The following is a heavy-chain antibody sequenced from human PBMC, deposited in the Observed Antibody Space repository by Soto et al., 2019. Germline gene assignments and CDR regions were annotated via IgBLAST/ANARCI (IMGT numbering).Heavy chain of an antibody. CDR3: ARGRPRMYYYDRSGYYYPFFDS. J-gene: IGHJ4*02. V-gene: IGHV4-34*01. Sequence: QVQLQQWGAGLLKPSETLSLTCAVYGGSFSGYYWSWIRQPPGKGLELIGEINHSGSTNYNPSLRSRVTISVDASKNQFSLNLSSVTAADTAVYYCARGRPRMYYYDRSGYYYPFFDSWGQGTLVTVSS. D-gene: IGHD3-22*01. CDR1: GGSFSGYY. CDR2: INHSGST.